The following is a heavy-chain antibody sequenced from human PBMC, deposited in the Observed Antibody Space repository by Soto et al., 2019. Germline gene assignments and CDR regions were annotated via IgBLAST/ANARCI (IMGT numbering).Heavy chain of an antibody. J-gene: IGHJ4*02. D-gene: IGHD6-19*01. Sequence: QLQLQESGPGLVKPSETLSLTCTVSGGSISSSSYYWGWIRQPPGKGLEWIGSIYYSGSTYYNPSLKSRVTISVDTSKNQFSLKLSSVTAADTAVYYCARHWKWLPGRYYFDYWGQGTLVTVSS. V-gene: IGHV4-39*01. CDR2: IYYSGST. CDR3: ARHWKWLPGRYYFDY. CDR1: GGSISSSSYY.